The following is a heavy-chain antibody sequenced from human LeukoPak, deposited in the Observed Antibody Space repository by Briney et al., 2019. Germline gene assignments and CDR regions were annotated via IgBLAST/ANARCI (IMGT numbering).Heavy chain of an antibody. V-gene: IGHV4-39*01. CDR3: ARHGGFTTPDY. Sequence: SETLSLTCTVSGVSITGDSYYWAWIRQPPGKKLEWIGSLYHTGAVHYNPSLKSRVTISEDTPKNQFSLKLTSVTAADTAMYYCARHGGFTTPDYWGQGTLVVVSS. CDR2: LYHTGAV. J-gene: IGHJ4*02. CDR1: GVSITGDSYY. D-gene: IGHD1-1*01.